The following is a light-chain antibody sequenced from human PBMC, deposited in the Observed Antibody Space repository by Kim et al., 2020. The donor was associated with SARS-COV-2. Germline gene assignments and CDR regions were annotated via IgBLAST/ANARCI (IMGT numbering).Light chain of an antibody. CDR2: GVS. CDR1: QSVSSN. Sequence: PGERATLPCRASQSVSSNLAWYQQKPGQAPRLLIYGVSIRATGIPARFSGSESGTEFTLTISSLQSEDFAVYYCQQYNNWPPPITFGQGTRLEIK. J-gene: IGKJ5*01. V-gene: IGKV3D-15*01. CDR3: QQYNNWPPPIT.